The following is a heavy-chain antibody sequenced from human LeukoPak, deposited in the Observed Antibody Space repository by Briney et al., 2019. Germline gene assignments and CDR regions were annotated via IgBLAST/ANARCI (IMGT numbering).Heavy chain of an antibody. D-gene: IGHD3-9*01. CDR2: ISGSGGST. V-gene: IGHV3-23*01. CDR1: GFTLSSYA. Sequence: GGSLRLSCAASGFTLSSYAMSWVRQAPGKGLEWVSAISGSGGSTYYADSVKGRFTISRDNSKNTLYLQMNSLRAEDTAVYYCAKALDILTGYLLDYWGQGTLVTVSS. J-gene: IGHJ4*02. CDR3: AKALDILTGYLLDY.